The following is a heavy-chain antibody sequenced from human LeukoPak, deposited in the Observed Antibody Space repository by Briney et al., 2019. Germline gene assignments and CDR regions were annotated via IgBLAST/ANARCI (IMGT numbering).Heavy chain of an antibody. D-gene: IGHD3-22*01. CDR2: ISSSGSTI. Sequence: GGSLRLSCAASGFTFSDYYMSWIRQAPGKGLEWVSYISSSGSTIYYADSVKGRFTISRDNAKNSLYLQMNSLRAEDTAVYYCARDPYEDYYDSSGYYHMDVWGQGTTVTVSS. V-gene: IGHV3-11*04. CDR1: GFTFSDYY. J-gene: IGHJ6*03. CDR3: ARDPYEDYYDSSGYYHMDV.